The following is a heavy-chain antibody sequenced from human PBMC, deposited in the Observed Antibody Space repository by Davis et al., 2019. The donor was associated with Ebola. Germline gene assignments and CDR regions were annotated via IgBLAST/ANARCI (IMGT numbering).Heavy chain of an antibody. CDR2: ISNAGAYT. Sequence: PGGSLRLSCSASGFTFILHTMPWVRQPPGKGLEYVADISNAGAYTFIEDFVKGRFTISRDNSKNTLFLQMNNLRVEDTAVYYCAKGSSEAAANWLDSWGRGTRVTVSS. D-gene: IGHD3-10*01. J-gene: IGHJ5*01. CDR1: GFTFILHT. CDR3: AKGSSEAAANWLDS. V-gene: IGHV3-64D*08.